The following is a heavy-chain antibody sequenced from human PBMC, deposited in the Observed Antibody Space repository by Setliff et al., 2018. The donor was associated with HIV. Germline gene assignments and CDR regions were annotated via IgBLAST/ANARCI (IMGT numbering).Heavy chain of an antibody. Sequence: GASVKVSCKASGFTFSDYYIHWVRQAPGQGLEWMGWINAGNGDTKYSQKLQDRVTITSDTSATTVYMELSSLTSEDTAVYYCARGYCSSTSCQYYFDYWGQGTLVTV. CDR3: ARGYCSSTSCQYYFDY. V-gene: IGHV1-3*01. J-gene: IGHJ4*02. CDR2: INAGNGDT. CDR1: GFTFSDYY. D-gene: IGHD2-2*01.